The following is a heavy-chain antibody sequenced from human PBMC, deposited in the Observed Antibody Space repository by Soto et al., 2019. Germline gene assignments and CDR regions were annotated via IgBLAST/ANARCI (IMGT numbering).Heavy chain of an antibody. CDR2: ISYDGSNK. J-gene: IGHJ6*02. V-gene: IGHV3-30*18. CDR3: AKDPPYSVYDFWSGYYYYYYGMDV. D-gene: IGHD3-3*01. CDR1: GFTFSSYG. Sequence: PGGSLRLSCAASGFTFSSYGMHWVRQAPGKGLEWVAVISYDGSNKYYADSVKGRFTISRDNSKNTLYLQMNSLRAEDTAVYYCAKDPPYSVYDFWSGYYYYYYGMDVCGQGTTVTVYS.